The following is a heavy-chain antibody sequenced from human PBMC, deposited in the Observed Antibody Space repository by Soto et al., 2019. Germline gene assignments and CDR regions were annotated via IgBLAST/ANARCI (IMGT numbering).Heavy chain of an antibody. CDR1: GYTFTSYD. Sequence: QVQLVQSGAEVKKPGASVKVSCKASGYTFTSYDINWVRQATGQGLEWMGWMNPNSGNTGYAQKFQGRVTMTRNTTIGTADMELRSLRSEDTAVYYCARGKCPSCYKAYYYYGMDVWGQGTTVTVSS. CDR2: MNPNSGNT. D-gene: IGHD2-2*02. CDR3: ARGKCPSCYKAYYYYGMDV. J-gene: IGHJ6*02. V-gene: IGHV1-8*01.